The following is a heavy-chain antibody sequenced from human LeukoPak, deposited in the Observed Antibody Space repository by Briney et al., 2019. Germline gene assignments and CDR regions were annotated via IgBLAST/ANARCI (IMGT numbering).Heavy chain of an antibody. V-gene: IGHV1-2*02. CDR2: INPNSGGT. D-gene: IGHD2-2*01. CDR1: GYTFTGYY. Sequence: ASVKVSCKASGYTFTGYYMHWVRQAPGQGLEWMGWINPNSGGTSYAQKFQGRVTMTRDTSISTAYMELSRLRSDDTAVYYCARVPYRRYCSSTSCLYGMDVWGQGTTVTVSS. CDR3: ARVPYRRYCSSTSCLYGMDV. J-gene: IGHJ6*02.